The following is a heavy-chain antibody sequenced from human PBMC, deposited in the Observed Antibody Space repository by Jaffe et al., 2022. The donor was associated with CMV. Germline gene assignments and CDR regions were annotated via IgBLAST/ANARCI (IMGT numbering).Heavy chain of an antibody. Sequence: EVQLVESGGGLVKPGGSLRLSCAASGFTFSSYSMNWVRQAPGKGLEWVSSISSSSSYIYYADSVKGRFTISRDNAKNSLYLQMNSLRAEDTAVYYCARTLLPYDSSGYYRGNYYYGMDVWGQGTTVTVSS. V-gene: IGHV3-21*01. CDR3: ARTLLPYDSSGYYRGNYYYGMDV. CDR2: ISSSSSYI. J-gene: IGHJ6*02. CDR1: GFTFSSYS. D-gene: IGHD3-22*01.